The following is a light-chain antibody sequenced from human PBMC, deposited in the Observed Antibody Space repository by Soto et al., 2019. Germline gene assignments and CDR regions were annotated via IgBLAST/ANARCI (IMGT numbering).Light chain of an antibody. V-gene: IGLV2-14*01. CDR2: EVS. Sequence: QSALTQPASVSGSPGQSITISCAGTSSYVGTYNYVSWYQQHPGSTPKIIIYEVSNRPSGVSDRFSGSKSGNTASLTISGLQAWDEADYYCSSFTTSSTRIFGGGTKVNVL. CDR3: SSFTTSSTRI. J-gene: IGLJ2*01. CDR1: SSYVGTYNY.